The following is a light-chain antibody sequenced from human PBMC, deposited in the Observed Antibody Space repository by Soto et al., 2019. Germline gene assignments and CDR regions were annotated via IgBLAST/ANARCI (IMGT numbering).Light chain of an antibody. CDR1: QSVSSSY. Sequence: EGVLTQSPGTLSLSPGERATLSCRASQSVSSSYLTWYQQKPGQAPRLLIYVASSRATGIPDRFSGSGSGTDFTLTISRLGPEDFAVYYCQQYGSSPITFGQGTRLEI. V-gene: IGKV3-20*01. CDR2: VAS. CDR3: QQYGSSPIT. J-gene: IGKJ5*01.